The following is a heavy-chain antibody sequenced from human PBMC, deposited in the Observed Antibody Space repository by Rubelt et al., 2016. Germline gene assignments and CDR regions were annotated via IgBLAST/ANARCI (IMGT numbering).Heavy chain of an antibody. CDR1: GFTFRNYS. CDR3: ARPTLMAYE. V-gene: IGHV3-74*02. CDR2: INRDGSSI. Sequence: EVQLVESGGGLVQPGGSLRLSCAASGFTFRNYSMHWVRQVPGKGLVWVSRINRDGSSIDYADSVKGRFTVSRDKAKTMVYLQRNRLRVDETAVYYCARPTLMAYEWGQGTLVTVSS. D-gene: IGHD5-24*01. J-gene: IGHJ4*02.